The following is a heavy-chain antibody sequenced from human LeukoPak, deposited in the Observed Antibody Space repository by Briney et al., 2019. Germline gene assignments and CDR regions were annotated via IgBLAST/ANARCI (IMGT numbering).Heavy chain of an antibody. CDR2: INPNSGGT. CDR1: GYTFTGYY. D-gene: IGHD6-13*01. CDR3: ARDLIVSSSSKYNWFDP. Sequence: ASVKVSCKASGYTFTGYYMHWVRQAPGQGLEWMGWINPNSGGTNYAQKFQGRVTMTRDTSISTAYMELSRLRSDDTAVYYCARDLIVSSSSKYNWFDPWGQGTLVTVSS. J-gene: IGHJ5*02. V-gene: IGHV1-2*02.